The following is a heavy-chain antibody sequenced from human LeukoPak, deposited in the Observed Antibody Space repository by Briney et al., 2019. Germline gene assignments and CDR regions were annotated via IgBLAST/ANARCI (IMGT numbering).Heavy chain of an antibody. CDR1: GFTFSSYG. J-gene: IGHJ4*02. V-gene: IGHV3-33*01. CDR3: ARQLDYGDYLDY. Sequence: QAGGSLRLSCAASGFTFSSYGMHWVRQAPGKGLEWVAVIWYDGSNKYYADSVKGRFTISRDNSKNTLYLQMNSLRAEDTAVYYCARQLDYGDYLDYWGQGTLVTVSS. D-gene: IGHD4-17*01. CDR2: IWYDGSNK.